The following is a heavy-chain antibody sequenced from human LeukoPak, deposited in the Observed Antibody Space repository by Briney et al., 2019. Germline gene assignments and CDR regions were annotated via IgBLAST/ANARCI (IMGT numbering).Heavy chain of an antibody. Sequence: GGSLRLSCAASGFTFSSYEMNWVRQAPGKGLEWISYITSSGNSIYYADSLKGRFTISRDNAKNSLYLQMNSLRAEDTAVYYCARVRIVGADGAFDIWGEGTMVTVSS. CDR3: ARVRIVGADGAFDI. J-gene: IGHJ3*02. CDR2: ITSSGNSI. CDR1: GFTFSSYE. D-gene: IGHD1-26*01. V-gene: IGHV3-48*03.